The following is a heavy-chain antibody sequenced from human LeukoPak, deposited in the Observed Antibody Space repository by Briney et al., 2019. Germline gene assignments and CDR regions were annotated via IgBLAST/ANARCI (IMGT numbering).Heavy chain of an antibody. V-gene: IGHV4-59*08. CDR1: GGSISSYY. J-gene: IGHJ6*02. Sequence: SETLSLTCTVSGGSISSYYWSWIRQPPGKGLEWIGYIYYSGSTNYSPSLKSRVTISVDTSKNQFSLKLSSVTAADTAVYYCARHASSSWYSGAYYYYGMDVWGQGTTVTVSS. D-gene: IGHD6-13*01. CDR2: IYYSGST. CDR3: ARHASSSWYSGAYYYYGMDV.